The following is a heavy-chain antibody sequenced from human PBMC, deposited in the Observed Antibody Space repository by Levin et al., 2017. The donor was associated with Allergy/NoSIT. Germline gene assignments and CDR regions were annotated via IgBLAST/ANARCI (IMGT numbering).Heavy chain of an antibody. CDR1: RFAFSTYW. CDR2: INSDGSTT. V-gene: IGHV3-74*01. Sequence: TGGSLRLSCAASRFAFSTYWMHWVRQAPGKGLVWVSRINSDGSTTDYADSVKGRFTISRDNAKNSLYLQMNSLRVDDTAVYYCATGKDSTGYHSFDNWGQGTLVTVSS. D-gene: IGHD3-22*01. CDR3: ATGKDSTGYHSFDN. J-gene: IGHJ4*02.